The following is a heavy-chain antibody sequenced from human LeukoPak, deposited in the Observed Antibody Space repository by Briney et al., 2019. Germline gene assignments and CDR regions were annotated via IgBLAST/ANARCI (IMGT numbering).Heavy chain of an antibody. J-gene: IGHJ4*02. Sequence: PSETLSLTCAVYGGSFSGYYWSWIRQPPGKGLEWIGEINHSGSTNYNPSLKSRVTISVDTSKNQFSLKLSSVTAADTAVYYCAREWETGYFDYWGQGTLVTVSS. V-gene: IGHV4-34*01. D-gene: IGHD1-26*01. CDR1: GGSFSGYY. CDR3: AREWETGYFDY. CDR2: INHSGST.